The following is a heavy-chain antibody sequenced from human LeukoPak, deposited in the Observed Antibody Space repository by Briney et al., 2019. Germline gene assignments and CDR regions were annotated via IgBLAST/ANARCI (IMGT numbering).Heavy chain of an antibody. CDR2: FDPEDGET. Sequence: ASVKVSCKVSGYTLTELSMHWVRQAPGKGLEGMGGFDPEDGETIYAQKFQGRVTMTEDTSTDTAYMELSSLRSEDTAVYYCATRQQLAQTASDYWGQGTLVTVSS. D-gene: IGHD6-13*01. V-gene: IGHV1-24*01. J-gene: IGHJ4*02. CDR1: GYTLTELS. CDR3: ATRQQLAQTASDY.